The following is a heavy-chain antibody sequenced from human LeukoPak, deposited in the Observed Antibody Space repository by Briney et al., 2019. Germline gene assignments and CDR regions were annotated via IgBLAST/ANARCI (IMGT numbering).Heavy chain of an antibody. J-gene: IGHJ4*02. CDR2: INPNTGVT. D-gene: IGHD5-12*01. Sequence: ASVKVSCKASGYTFTGYYMHWVRQAPGQVLEWMGWINPNTGVTNYAQKFQGRVAMTRDTSISTAYMELSRLRSDDTAVYYCASYPRYSSSPPFDYWGQGTPVTVSS. CDR1: GYTFTGYY. V-gene: IGHV1-2*02. CDR3: ASYPRYSSSPPFDY.